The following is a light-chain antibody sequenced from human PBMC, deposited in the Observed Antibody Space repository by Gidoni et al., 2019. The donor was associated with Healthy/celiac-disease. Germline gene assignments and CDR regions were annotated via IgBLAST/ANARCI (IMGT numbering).Light chain of an antibody. CDR2: AAS. CDR1: QSISRY. J-gene: IGKJ2*01. Sequence: DIQITQSTSSLSASVGDRVTITCRASQSISRYLNWYQQKPGKAPKLLIYAASSLQSWVPSRFSGSVSGTDFTLTISSLQPEDFATYYCQQSYSTPLYTFGQGTKLEIK. CDR3: QQSYSTPLYT. V-gene: IGKV1-39*01.